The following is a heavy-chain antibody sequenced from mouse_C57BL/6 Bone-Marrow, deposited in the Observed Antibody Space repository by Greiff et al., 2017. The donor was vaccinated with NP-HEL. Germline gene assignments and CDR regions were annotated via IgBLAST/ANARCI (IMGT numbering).Heavy chain of an antibody. Sequence: EVQLQQSGAELVRPGASVKLSCTASGFNIKDDYMHWVKQRPEQGLEWIGWIDPENGDTEYASKCQGKATITADTSSNTAYLQLSSLTSEDTAVYYCTTTVVADYWGQGTPLTVSS. J-gene: IGHJ2*01. CDR2: IDPENGDT. CDR3: TTTVVADY. V-gene: IGHV14-4*01. CDR1: GFNIKDDY. D-gene: IGHD1-1*01.